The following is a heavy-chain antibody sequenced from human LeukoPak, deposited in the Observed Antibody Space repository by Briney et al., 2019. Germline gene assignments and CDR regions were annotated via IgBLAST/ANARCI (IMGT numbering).Heavy chain of an antibody. J-gene: IGHJ6*03. CDR2: IYTSGST. CDR1: GGSISSYY. Sequence: SETLSLTCTVSGGSISSYYWSWIRQPAGKGLEWIGRIYTSGSTNYNPSLKSRVTMSVDTSKNQFNLKLSSVTAADTAVYYCARDLRTVGATIYYYYMDVWGRGTTVTISS. CDR3: ARDLRTVGATIYYYYMDV. V-gene: IGHV4-4*07. D-gene: IGHD1-26*01.